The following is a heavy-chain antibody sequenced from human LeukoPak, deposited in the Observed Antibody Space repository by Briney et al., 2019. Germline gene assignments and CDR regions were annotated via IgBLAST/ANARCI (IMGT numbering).Heavy chain of an antibody. CDR3: ARETNYYDSSGYKGAFDI. CDR1: GFTFSSYA. J-gene: IGHJ3*02. V-gene: IGHV3-64*01. CDR2: ISSNGGST. D-gene: IGHD3-22*01. Sequence: GGSLRLSCAASGFTFSSYAMHWVRQAPGKGLEYVSAISSNGGSTYYANSVKGRFTISRDNSKNTLYLQMGSMRAEDMAVYYCARETNYYDSSGYKGAFDIWGQGTMVTVSS.